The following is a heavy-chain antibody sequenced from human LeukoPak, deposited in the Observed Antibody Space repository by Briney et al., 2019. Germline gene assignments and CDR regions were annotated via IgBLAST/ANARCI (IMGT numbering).Heavy chain of an antibody. J-gene: IGHJ3*02. CDR3: STGSGHAFDI. Sequence: GGSLRLSCAASGFTFSSYWMHWVRQVPGKGLVWVPRINSDGSSTSYADSVKGRFTISRDNAKNTLYVQMNSLRAEDTAVYYCSTGSGHAFDIWGRGTMVTVSS. CDR1: GFTFSSYW. D-gene: IGHD3-10*01. CDR2: INSDGSST. V-gene: IGHV3-74*01.